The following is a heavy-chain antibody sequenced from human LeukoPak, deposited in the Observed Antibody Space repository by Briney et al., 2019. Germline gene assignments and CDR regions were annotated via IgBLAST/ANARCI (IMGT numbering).Heavy chain of an antibody. Sequence: ASVKVSCKASGGTFSSYAISWVRQAPGQGLEWMGGIIPIFGAANYAQKFQGRVTITTDESTSTAYMELSSLRSEDTAVYYCGGYYYDSSGYYYYMDVWGKGTTVTVSS. CDR1: GGTFSSYA. J-gene: IGHJ6*03. CDR3: GGYYYDSSGYYYYMDV. CDR2: IIPIFGAA. V-gene: IGHV1-69*05. D-gene: IGHD3-22*01.